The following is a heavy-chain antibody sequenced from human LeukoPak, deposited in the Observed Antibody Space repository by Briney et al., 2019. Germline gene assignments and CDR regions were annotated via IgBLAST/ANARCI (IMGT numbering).Heavy chain of an antibody. J-gene: IGHJ4*02. V-gene: IGHV3-66*01. CDR1: GFTVSSNY. Sequence: RGGSLRLSCAASGFTVSSNYMSGVRQAPGKGLDGVAVIYSGGSKYYAHSVQGGFTISIDNSKNTLYLQMNSLRAEDTAVYDCATVWRRAAAAGYFDYWGQGTLVTVSS. CDR3: ATVWRRAAAAGYFDY. D-gene: IGHD6-13*01. CDR2: IYSGGSK.